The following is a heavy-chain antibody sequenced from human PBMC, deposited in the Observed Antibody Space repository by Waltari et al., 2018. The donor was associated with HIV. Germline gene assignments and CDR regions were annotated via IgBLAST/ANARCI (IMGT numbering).Heavy chain of an antibody. CDR3: ARDYNYAPDY. CDR1: GFPFKNFA. V-gene: IGHV3-33*01. D-gene: IGHD5-18*01. Sequence: QVQLVESGGGVVQPGRSLRPPGSASGFPFKNFAMNWVRQAPGKGMEWVGNIYYDGSKKFYGDSVRGRFTISRDNSKQILYLQMNSLRVEDTALYYCARDYNYAPDYWGQGTLVVVSS. J-gene: IGHJ4*02. CDR2: IYYDGSKK.